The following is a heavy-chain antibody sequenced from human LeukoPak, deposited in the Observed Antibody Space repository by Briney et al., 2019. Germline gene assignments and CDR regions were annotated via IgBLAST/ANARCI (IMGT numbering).Heavy chain of an antibody. CDR3: ARGRTYSGGWYTTYFDY. J-gene: IGHJ4*02. V-gene: IGHV4-34*01. CDR1: GGSFSGYY. CDR2: INHSGST. Sequence: PSETLSLICAVYGGSFSGYYWSWIRQPPGKGLEWIGEINHSGSTNYNPSLKSRVTISVDTSKNQFSLKLSSVTAADTAVYYCARGRTYSGGWYTTYFDYWGQGTLVTVSS. D-gene: IGHD6-19*01.